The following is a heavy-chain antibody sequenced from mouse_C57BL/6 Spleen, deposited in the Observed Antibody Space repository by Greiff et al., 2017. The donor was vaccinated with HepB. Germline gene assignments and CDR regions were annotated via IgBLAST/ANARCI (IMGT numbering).Heavy chain of an antibody. CDR2: IHPNSGST. D-gene: IGHD4-1*01. V-gene: IGHV1-64*01. CDR1: GYTFTSYW. J-gene: IGHJ3*01. CDR3: ARPGTGAWFAY. Sequence: QVQLQQPGAELVKPGASVKLSCKASGYTFTSYWMHWVKQRPGQGLEWIGMIHPNSGSTNYNEKFKSKATLTVDKSSSTAYMQLSSLTSEYSAVYYCARPGTGAWFAYWGQRTLVTVSA.